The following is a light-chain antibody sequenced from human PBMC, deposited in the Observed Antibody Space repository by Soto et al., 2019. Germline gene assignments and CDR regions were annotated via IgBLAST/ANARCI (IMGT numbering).Light chain of an antibody. CDR1: QSISSY. J-gene: IGKJ2*01. CDR2: AAS. Sequence: DIQMTQSPSSLSASVGDRVTITCRASQSISSYLNWYQQKPGKAPKLLIYAASSLQSGVPSRFSGSGSGTDFTLTISSLQHEDVATYYCQQSYSTPRYTFGQGTKLEIK. V-gene: IGKV1-39*01. CDR3: QQSYSTPRYT.